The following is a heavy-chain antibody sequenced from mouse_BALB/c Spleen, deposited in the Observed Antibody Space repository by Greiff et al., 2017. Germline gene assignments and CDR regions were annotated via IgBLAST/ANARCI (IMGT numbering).Heavy chain of an antibody. CDR2: IYPANGDT. CDR3: ARWRYDGDFDV. V-gene: IGHV14-3*02. D-gene: IGHD2-14*01. J-gene: IGHJ1*01. CDR1: GYNFTDYC. Sequence: VQLQQSGAELVKPGASVKLSCTASGYNFTDYCMHWVKQRPGQGLEWIGRIYPANGDTKYDPKFKGKATLTADTSSSTAYLQLSSLTSEDTAVYYCARWRYDGDFDVWGAGTTVTVSS.